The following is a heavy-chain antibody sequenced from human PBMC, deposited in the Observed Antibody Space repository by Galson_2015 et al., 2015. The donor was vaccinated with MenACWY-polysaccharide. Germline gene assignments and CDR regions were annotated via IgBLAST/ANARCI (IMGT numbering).Heavy chain of an antibody. J-gene: IGHJ4*02. CDR1: GYTFSSYG. D-gene: IGHD5-12*01. V-gene: IGHV1-18*01. CDR2: ISTDNGDT. CDR3: ARAPPGDGGHGY. Sequence: SVKVSCKASGYTFSSYGFSWMRQAPGQGLEWMGWISTDNGDTNYVQSLQDRVTMTTDTSTRTAYMELRSLRSDDTAVYYCARAPPGDGGHGYWGQGTLVTVSS.